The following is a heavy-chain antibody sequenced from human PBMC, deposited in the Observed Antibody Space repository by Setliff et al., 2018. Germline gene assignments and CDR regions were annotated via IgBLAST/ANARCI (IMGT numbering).Heavy chain of an antibody. D-gene: IGHD2-2*01. CDR1: GYIFTNYW. CDR2: IYPGDSDT. J-gene: IGHJ3*01. V-gene: IGHV5-51*01. CDR3: TRHEDRNKCTSSSCYRENDAFDV. Sequence: GESLTISCKASGYIFTNYWIGWVRQMPGKGLEWMGVIYPGDSDTRYSPSFQGQVTISADKSINTAYLQWSSLKASDTAIYCCTRHEDRNKCTSSSCYRENDAFDVWGQGAMGTVS.